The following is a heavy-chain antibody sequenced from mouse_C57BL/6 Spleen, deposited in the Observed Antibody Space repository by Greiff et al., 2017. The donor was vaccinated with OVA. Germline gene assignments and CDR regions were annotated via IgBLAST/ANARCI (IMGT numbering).Heavy chain of an antibody. CDR2: INPNYGTT. Sequence: EVKLVESGPELVKPGASVKISCKASGYSFTDYNMNWVKQSNGKSLEWIGVINPNYGTTSYNQKFKGKATLTVDQSSSTAYMQLNSLTSEDSAVYYCARSGYYGSRYYFDYWGQGTTLTVSS. CDR3: ARSGYYGSRYYFDY. J-gene: IGHJ2*01. CDR1: GYSFTDYN. D-gene: IGHD1-1*01. V-gene: IGHV1-39*01.